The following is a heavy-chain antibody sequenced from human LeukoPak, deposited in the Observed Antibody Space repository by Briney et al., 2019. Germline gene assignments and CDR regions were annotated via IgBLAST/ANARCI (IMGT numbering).Heavy chain of an antibody. CDR3: ARDLRRRVTAIGYGHNEYYYYMDV. Sequence: GGSLRLSCAASGFTFSNYWMSWVRQAPGKGLEWVANIKQDRSEKYYVDSVKGRFTISRDNAKNSLYLQMNSLRAEDTAVYYCARDLRRRVTAIGYGHNEYYYYMDVWGKGTTVTISS. CDR2: IKQDRSEK. D-gene: IGHD2-21*02. CDR1: GFTFSNYW. V-gene: IGHV3-7*03. J-gene: IGHJ6*03.